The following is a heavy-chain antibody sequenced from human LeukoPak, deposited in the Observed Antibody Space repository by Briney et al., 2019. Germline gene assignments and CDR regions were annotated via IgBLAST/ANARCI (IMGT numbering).Heavy chain of an antibody. CDR2: INWNGGST. CDR1: GFTFDDYG. V-gene: IGHV3-20*04. J-gene: IGHJ4*02. Sequence: PVGSLRLSCAASGFTFDDYGMSWVRQAPGKGLEWVSGINWNGGSTGYADSVKGRFTIPRDNAKNSLYLQMNSLRAEDTALYYCASRLIAAAGTAGYWGQGTLVTVSS. CDR3: ASRLIAAAGTAGY. D-gene: IGHD6-13*01.